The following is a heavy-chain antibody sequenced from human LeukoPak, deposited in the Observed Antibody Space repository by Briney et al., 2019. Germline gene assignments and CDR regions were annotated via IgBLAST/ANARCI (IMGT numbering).Heavy chain of an antibody. CDR2: INHRGST. Sequence: SETLSLTCAVDGGSFSGYYWSWIRQPPGKGLEWIGEINHRGSTNYNPSLKSRVTISVDTPKNQFSLKLSSVTAADTAVYYCARGGVDYYGSGSYYKRKYYFDYWGQGTLVTVSS. CDR1: GGSFSGYY. D-gene: IGHD3-10*01. V-gene: IGHV4-34*01. CDR3: ARGGVDYYGSGSYYKRKYYFDY. J-gene: IGHJ4*02.